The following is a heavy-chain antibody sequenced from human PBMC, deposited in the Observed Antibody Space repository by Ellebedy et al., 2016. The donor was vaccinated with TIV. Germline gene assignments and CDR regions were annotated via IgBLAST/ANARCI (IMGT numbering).Heavy chain of an antibody. Sequence: GESLKISCAASGFTFSDYYMSWTRQAPGKGLEWVSIISANGGTTYYADSVKGRFTISRDNSKNTLFLQMSSLRAEDTAVYFCARRSTDFAFDSWGQGTLVTVSS. J-gene: IGHJ4*02. CDR2: ISANGGTT. CDR1: GFTFSDYY. CDR3: ARRSTDFAFDS. V-gene: IGHV3-23*01. D-gene: IGHD3/OR15-3a*01.